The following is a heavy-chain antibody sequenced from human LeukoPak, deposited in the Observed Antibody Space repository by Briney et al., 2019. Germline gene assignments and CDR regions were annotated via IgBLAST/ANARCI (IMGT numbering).Heavy chain of an antibody. V-gene: IGHV4-59*08. CDR1: GGSISSYY. J-gene: IGHJ2*01. Sequence: SETLSLTCTVSGGSISSYYWSLIRQPPGKGLEWIGYIYYSGSTNYNPSLKSRVTISVDTSKNQFSLKLSSVTAADTAVYYCARHKQWLVRYWYFDLWGRGTLVTVSS. CDR2: IYYSGST. CDR3: ARHKQWLVRYWYFDL. D-gene: IGHD6-19*01.